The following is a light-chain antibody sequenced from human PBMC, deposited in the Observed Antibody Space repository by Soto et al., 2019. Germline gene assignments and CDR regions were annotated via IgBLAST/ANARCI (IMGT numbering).Light chain of an antibody. V-gene: IGKV3-15*01. CDR1: QAVSSN. Sequence: EIVITQSPATLSVSPGEGATLSCRASQAVSSNLAWYQEKPGQAPRLLIYGASTRATGFPARFSGSGSGTEFTLTISSLQSEDFAVYYCHQYDVWPWTLGQGTKVDIK. CDR3: HQYDVWPWT. CDR2: GAS. J-gene: IGKJ1*01.